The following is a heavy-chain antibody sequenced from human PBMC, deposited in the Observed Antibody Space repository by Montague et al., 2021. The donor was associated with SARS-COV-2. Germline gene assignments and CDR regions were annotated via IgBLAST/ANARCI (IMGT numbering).Heavy chain of an antibody. CDR2: IFPTGNT. CDR3: ARKNIWAVERGYGYMDY. Sequence: SETLSLTCSVSPGSIRSYFWAWLRRPPGRGLEWIGSIFPTGNTKYSPSLRSRLTMSVDTSKDQLSVTLRSVTTADTAIYYCARKNIWAVERGYGYMDYWGRGILVTVSS. CDR1: PGSIRSYF. D-gene: IGHD1-1*01. J-gene: IGHJ4*02. V-gene: IGHV4-4*07.